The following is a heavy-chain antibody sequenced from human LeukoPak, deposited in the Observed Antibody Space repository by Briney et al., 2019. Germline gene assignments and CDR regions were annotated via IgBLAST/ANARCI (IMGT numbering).Heavy chain of an antibody. CDR2: VSFDGSNQ. V-gene: IGHV3-30*18. J-gene: IGHJ4*02. D-gene: IGHD1-7*01. CDR1: GFTCSSYG. CDR3: AKDLTGTPY. Sequence: GGSLRLSCAASGFTCSSYGMHWVRQAPGKGLEWVAVVSFDGSNQYYADSVKGRFTISRDNSKNTLYLQMNSLRAEDTAVYYCAKDLTGTPYWGQGTLVTVSS.